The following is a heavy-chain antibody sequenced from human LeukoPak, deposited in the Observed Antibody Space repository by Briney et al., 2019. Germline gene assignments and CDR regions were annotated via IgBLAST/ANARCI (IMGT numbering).Heavy chain of an antibody. J-gene: IGHJ4*02. CDR2: ISGSGGST. Sequence: GGSLRLSCAASGLTFSSYAMSWVRQARGKGLEWVSGISGSGGSTYYADSVKGQFTISRDNSKNTLYLQMNSLRAEDTAVYYCAKCRARYVLTEPLDYWGQGSLVTVSS. D-gene: IGHD3-9*01. CDR1: GLTFSSYA. CDR3: AKCRARYVLTEPLDY. V-gene: IGHV3-23*01.